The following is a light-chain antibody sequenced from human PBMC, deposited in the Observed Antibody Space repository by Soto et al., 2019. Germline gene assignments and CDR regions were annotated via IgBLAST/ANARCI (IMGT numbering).Light chain of an antibody. V-gene: IGKV3-15*01. J-gene: IGKJ1*01. CDR3: QQYNNWWT. Sequence: EIVMTQSPATLSVSPGERATLSCRASQSISNNLAWYHQRPGQAPRLLIYGASTRATGIPARFSGSGSGTEFTLTISSLQSDDFAFYYCQQYNNWWTFGQGTRVEIK. CDR2: GAS. CDR1: QSISNN.